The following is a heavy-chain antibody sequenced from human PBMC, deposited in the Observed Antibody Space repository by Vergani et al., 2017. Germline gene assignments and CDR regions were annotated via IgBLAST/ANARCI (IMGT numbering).Heavy chain of an antibody. J-gene: IGHJ5*02. D-gene: IGHD1-14*01. Sequence: QVQLVESGGGVVQPGRSLRLSCAASGLTFNQYGMHWVRQAPGKGLEWVAVTGYDGNNKQYADSVKGRFTISRDNSKSTMYLQMNSLRDEDTGVYYCARDLRLLYNRFDPWGQGTLVTVSS. CDR1: GLTFNQYG. V-gene: IGHV3-33*01. CDR2: TGYDGNNK. CDR3: ARDLRLLYNRFDP.